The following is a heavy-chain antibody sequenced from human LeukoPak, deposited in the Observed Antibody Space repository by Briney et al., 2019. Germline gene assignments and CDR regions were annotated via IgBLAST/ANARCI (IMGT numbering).Heavy chain of an antibody. V-gene: IGHV5-51*01. CDR2: IYPGDSDT. J-gene: IGHJ4*02. CDR1: GCSFTSYW. Sequence: GGSPLIFSKGSGCSFTSYWIGWGRQMPGKGLEGMGIIYPGDSDTRYSPSFQGQVTISADKSITTAYLQWSSLKASDTAMYYCARPKAAADLPPSYWGQGTLVTVSS. D-gene: IGHD6-13*01. CDR3: ARPKAAADLPPSY.